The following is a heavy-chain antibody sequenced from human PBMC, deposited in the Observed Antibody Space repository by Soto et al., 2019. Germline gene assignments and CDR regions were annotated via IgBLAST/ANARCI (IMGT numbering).Heavy chain of an antibody. CDR2: INPDNGKT. Sequence: ASVKVSCKASGYTFTNFDLHWVRQAPGQGLEWMGKINPDNGKTVYAQTFQGRVTMTRDTSMSTAYMELSGLRSEDTAVYFCARLSAQKWNNWFDPWGQGTPVT. CDR1: GYTFTNFD. V-gene: IGHV1-8*01. CDR3: ARLSAQKWNNWFDP. J-gene: IGHJ5*02. D-gene: IGHD1-26*01.